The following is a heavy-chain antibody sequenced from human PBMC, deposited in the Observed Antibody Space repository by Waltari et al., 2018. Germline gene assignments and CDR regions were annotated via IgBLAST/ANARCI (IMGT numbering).Heavy chain of an antibody. D-gene: IGHD2-2*01. J-gene: IGHJ1*01. CDR1: GGAFTKSG. CDR2: ITPVAGAG. Sequence: QVQLVQSGAEVKKPGSSVRVSCKASGGAFTKSGITWVRRAPGQGLEWMGGITPVAGAGRAAQGVQNRVAISADEATTTSYLDLSNLRVDDTAIYYCAKVSWASVEPAWGYIQLWGQGTLVTVSS. V-gene: IGHV1-69*01. CDR3: AKVSWASVEPAWGYIQL.